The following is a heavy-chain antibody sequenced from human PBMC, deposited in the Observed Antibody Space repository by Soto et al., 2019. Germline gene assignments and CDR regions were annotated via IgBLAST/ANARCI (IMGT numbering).Heavy chain of an antibody. CDR1: GFTFSSYA. D-gene: IGHD6-19*01. J-gene: IGHJ4*02. CDR3: ATSSSSGWYVD. V-gene: IGHV3-23*01. CDR2: ISGSGGST. Sequence: GGSLRLSCAASGFTFSSYAMSWVRQAPGKGLEWVSAISGSGGSTYYADSVKGRFTISRDNSKNTLYLQMNSLRAEDTAVYYCATSSSSGWYVDWGQGTLVTVSS.